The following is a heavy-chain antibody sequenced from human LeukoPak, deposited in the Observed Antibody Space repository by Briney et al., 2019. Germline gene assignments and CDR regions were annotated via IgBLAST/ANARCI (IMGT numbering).Heavy chain of an antibody. Sequence: PGGSLRLSCAASGFTFSYYWMSWVRQAPGKGLEWVANIRQDGSEKYYVDSVKGRFTISRDNAKNSLYLQMNSLRAEDTAVYYCARDRVYYGMDVWGQGTTVTVSS. D-gene: IGHD3-10*01. J-gene: IGHJ6*02. CDR3: ARDRVYYGMDV. CDR1: GFTFSYYW. V-gene: IGHV3-7*03. CDR2: IRQDGSEK.